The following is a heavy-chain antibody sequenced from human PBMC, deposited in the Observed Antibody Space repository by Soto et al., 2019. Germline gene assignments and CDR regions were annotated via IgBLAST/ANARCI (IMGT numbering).Heavy chain of an antibody. V-gene: IGHV4-59*01. CDR1: GGSISSYY. CDR2: IYYSGST. Sequence: SETLSLTCTVSGGSISSYYWSWIRQPQGKGLEWIGYIYYSGSTNYNPSLKSRVTISVDTSKNQFSLKLSSVTAADTAVYYCARGGGYGSGSHNYYYYMDVWGKGTTVTVSS. D-gene: IGHD3-10*01. CDR3: ARGGGYGSGSHNYYYYMDV. J-gene: IGHJ6*03.